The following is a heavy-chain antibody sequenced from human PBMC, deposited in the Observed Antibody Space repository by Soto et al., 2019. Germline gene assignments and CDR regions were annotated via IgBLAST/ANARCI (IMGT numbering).Heavy chain of an antibody. D-gene: IGHD3-22*01. V-gene: IGHV3-21*01. CDR2: VSSSSSYI. Sequence: GGSLRLSCAATGFNFSSYSMSWVREAPGKGLEWVSCVSSSSSYIFYADSVKGQFPIARDNAKDSLHLQMNSLRAEDTAVYYCARVGGYYDTSAYNRDTFDMWGQGTMVTVSS. J-gene: IGHJ3*02. CDR3: ARVGGYYDTSAYNRDTFDM. CDR1: GFNFSSYS.